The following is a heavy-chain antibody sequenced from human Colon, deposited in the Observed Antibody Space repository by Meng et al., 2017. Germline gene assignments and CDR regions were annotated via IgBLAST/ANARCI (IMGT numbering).Heavy chain of an antibody. D-gene: IGHD6-13*01. J-gene: IGHJ4*02. CDR2: IIGDGSAR. V-gene: IGHV3-74*01. CDR1: GFTFSDFW. CDR3: ARDLHIAAANY. Sequence: VGAGGGLVQRGGSLRLSCEASGFTFSDFWMHWVRQAPGKGLEWVSRIIGDGSARDYADSVKGRFIISRDNAKTTVYLEMNNLRAEDTAIYYCARDLHIAAANYWGQGTLVTVSS.